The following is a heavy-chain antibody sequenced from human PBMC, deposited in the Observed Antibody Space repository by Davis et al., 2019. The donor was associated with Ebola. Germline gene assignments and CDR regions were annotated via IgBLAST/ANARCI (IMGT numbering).Heavy chain of an antibody. CDR1: GYTFDNFG. J-gene: IGHJ4*02. CDR2: ISAYNGNT. D-gene: IGHD3-9*01. V-gene: IGHV1-18*01. CDR3: AGGGGYTDWLSPFWRY. Sequence: AASVKVSCKASGYTFDNFGISWVRQAPGQGLEWMGWISAYNGNTNYAQKLQGRVTMTRDTSTSTVYMELNSLRSEDTAVYYCAGGGGYTDWLSPFWRYWGQGTLVTVSS.